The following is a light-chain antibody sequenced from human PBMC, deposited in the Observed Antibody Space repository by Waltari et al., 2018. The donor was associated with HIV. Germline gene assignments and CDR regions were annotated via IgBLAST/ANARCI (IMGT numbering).Light chain of an antibody. J-gene: IGKJ3*01. CDR1: QDISSY. CDR2: DAS. Sequence: DIQMTHSPSSLSASVGDRVTITCQASQDISSYLNWYQQKPGKAPKLLIYDASDLETGVPSRFSGSGSGTDFTFTISSLQPADIATYYCQQYDNVPVTFGPGTKVEIK. V-gene: IGKV1-33*01. CDR3: QQYDNVPVT.